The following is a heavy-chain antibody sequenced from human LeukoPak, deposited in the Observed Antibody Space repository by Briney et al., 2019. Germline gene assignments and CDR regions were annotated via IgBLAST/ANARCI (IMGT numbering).Heavy chain of an antibody. CDR2: ISYDGSNK. V-gene: IGHV3-30-3*01. CDR1: GFTFSSYA. D-gene: IGHD2-2*01. CDR3: ARLLVVVPAAALDY. J-gene: IGHJ4*02. Sequence: GGSLRLSCAASGFTFSSYAMHWVRQAPGKGLEWVAVISYDGSNKYYADSVKGRFTISRDNSKNTLYLQMNSLRAEDTAAYYCARLLVVVPAAALDYWGQGTLVTVSS.